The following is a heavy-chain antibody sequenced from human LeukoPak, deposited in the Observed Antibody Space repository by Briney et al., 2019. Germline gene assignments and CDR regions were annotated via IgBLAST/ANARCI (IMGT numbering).Heavy chain of an antibody. CDR1: GYTFTNYG. D-gene: IGHD3-10*01. J-gene: IGHJ4*02. CDR3: VRDNAGVFDY. V-gene: IGHV1-18*01. CDR2: ISVYNGNT. Sequence: ASLNVSCKASGYTFTNYGISWVRQAPGQGLEWMGWISVYNGNTKNAQKLQGRVTMTTDTSASTAYVEVRSLRSDDTAVYYCVRDNAGVFDYWGQGSLVTVSS.